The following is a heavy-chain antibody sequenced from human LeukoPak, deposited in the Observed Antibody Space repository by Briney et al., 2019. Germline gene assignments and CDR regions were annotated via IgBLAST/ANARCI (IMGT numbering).Heavy chain of an antibody. CDR3: AKAVVPAAPFEIDY. CDR2: ISGSGGST. J-gene: IGHJ4*02. Sequence: GGSLRLSCAASGFTFSCYAMSWVRQAPGKGLELVSAISGSGGSTYYADSVKGRFTISRDNSKNTLYLQMNSLRAEDTAVYYCAKAVVPAAPFEIDYWGQGTLIIVSA. V-gene: IGHV3-23*01. CDR1: GFTFSCYA. D-gene: IGHD2-2*01.